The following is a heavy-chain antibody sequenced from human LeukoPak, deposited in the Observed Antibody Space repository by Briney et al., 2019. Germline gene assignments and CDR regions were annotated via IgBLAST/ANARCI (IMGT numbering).Heavy chain of an antibody. Sequence: ASVKVSCKASGYTFTSYDVIWVRQATGQGLEWMGWMNPNSGNTGYAQKFQGRVTITRNTSVSTAFMELSSLRSEDTAVYHCARDPGYCSSTSCYAYYYYYYMDVWGKGTTVTVSS. V-gene: IGHV1-8*03. CDR2: MNPNSGNT. J-gene: IGHJ6*03. CDR1: GYTFTSYD. CDR3: ARDPGYCSSTSCYAYYYYYYMDV. D-gene: IGHD2-2*01.